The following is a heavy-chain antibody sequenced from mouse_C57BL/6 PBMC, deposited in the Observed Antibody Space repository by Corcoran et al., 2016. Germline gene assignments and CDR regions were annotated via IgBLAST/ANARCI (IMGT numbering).Heavy chain of an antibody. CDR1: GYTFTSYG. CDR3: ARRGYYGWSAQG. V-gene: IGHV1-81*01. CDR2: IYPRSGNT. Sequence: QVHLQQSGAELARPGASVKLSCKASGYTFTSYGISWVKQRTGQGLEWIGEIYPRSGNTYYNEKFKGKATLTADKSSSTAYMELRSLTSEDSAVDFCARRGYYGWSAQGWGTGTTVTVSS. D-gene: IGHD1-1*01. J-gene: IGHJ1*03.